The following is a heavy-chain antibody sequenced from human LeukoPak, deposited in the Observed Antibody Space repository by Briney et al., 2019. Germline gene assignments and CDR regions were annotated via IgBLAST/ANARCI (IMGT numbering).Heavy chain of an antibody. CDR1: GFNISDY. J-gene: IGHJ4*02. CDR3: AKTLQYYYGSGSYYDYYFDY. V-gene: IGHV3-11*01. Sequence: PGGSLRLSCAASGFNISDYMSWIRQAPGKGLEGVSYISSSGFSTYYAGSVKGRFTISRDNARNSLYLQMNSLRAEDTAVYYCAKTLQYYYGSGSYYDYYFDYWGQGTLVTVSS. D-gene: IGHD3-10*01. CDR2: ISSSGFST.